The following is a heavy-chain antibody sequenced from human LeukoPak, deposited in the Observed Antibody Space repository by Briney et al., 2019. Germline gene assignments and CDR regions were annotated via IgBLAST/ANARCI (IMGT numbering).Heavy chain of an antibody. CDR3: AKNGYYGSGTYAYYFDY. D-gene: IGHD3-10*01. CDR1: GFGFSGYG. J-gene: IGHJ4*02. CDR2: ISYDGSNK. Sequence: PGGSLRLSCAASGFGFSGYGMHWVRQAPGKGPEWVAVISYDGSNKYYADSVKGRFTISRDNSKNTLYVQMNSLRGEDTAVYYCAKNGYYGSGTYAYYFDYWGQGTLVTVSS. V-gene: IGHV3-30*18.